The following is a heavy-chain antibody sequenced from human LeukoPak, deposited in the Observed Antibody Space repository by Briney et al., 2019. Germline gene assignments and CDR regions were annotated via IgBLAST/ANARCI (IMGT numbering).Heavy chain of an antibody. CDR2: IKGDGSEK. V-gene: IGHV3-7*01. D-gene: IGHD2-8*01. J-gene: IGHJ4*02. CDR1: GFTFSAYW. Sequence: GGSLRLSCAASGFTFSAYWMSWVRQAPGKGLEWVAHIKGDGSEKYSVDSVKGRFTISRDNAKSSLYLRMNSLRAEDTALYYCARGGFGYVYFDYWGQGSLVTVSS. CDR3: ARGGFGYVYFDY.